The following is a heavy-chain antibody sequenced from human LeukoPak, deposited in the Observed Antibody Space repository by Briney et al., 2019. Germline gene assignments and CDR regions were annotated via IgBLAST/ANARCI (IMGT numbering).Heavy chain of an antibody. CDR1: GFTFGDYA. D-gene: IGHD3-22*01. Sequence: GGSLRLSCTASGFTFGDYAMSWFRQAPGEGPEWVSSISGSGSGGKNLYADSVKGRFTISRDNSQNTLYLQMKSLTAEDTAVYYCAKGLPPSPYYYDSSGYYFSAFEIWGQGTVITVSS. J-gene: IGHJ3*02. CDR2: ISGSGSGGKN. CDR3: AKGLPPSPYYYDSSGYYFSAFEI. V-gene: IGHV3-23*01.